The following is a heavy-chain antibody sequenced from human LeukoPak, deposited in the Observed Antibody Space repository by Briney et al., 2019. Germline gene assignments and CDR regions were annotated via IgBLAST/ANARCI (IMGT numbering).Heavy chain of an antibody. J-gene: IGHJ4*02. CDR2: ISSSSSTI. V-gene: IGHV3-48*01. Sequence: GGSLRLSCAASGFTFSSYSMNWVRQAPGKGLEWVSYISSSSSTIYYADSVKGRFTISRDNAKNSLYLQMNSLRAEDTAVYYCARDEVWFGKSHFDYWGQGTLVTVSS. D-gene: IGHD3-10*01. CDR3: ARDEVWFGKSHFDY. CDR1: GFTFSSYS.